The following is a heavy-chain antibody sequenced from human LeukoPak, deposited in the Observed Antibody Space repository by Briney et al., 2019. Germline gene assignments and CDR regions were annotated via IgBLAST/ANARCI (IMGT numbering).Heavy chain of an antibody. CDR1: GFTFSSYS. Sequence: GSLRLSCAASGFTFSSYSMNWVRQAPGKGLGWVSSISSSSSYIYYADSVKGRFTISRDNAKNSLYLQMNSLRAEDTAVYYCAAEYYDSSGYSRFDYWGQGTLVTVSS. V-gene: IGHV3-21*01. D-gene: IGHD3-22*01. CDR2: ISSSSSYI. J-gene: IGHJ4*02. CDR3: AAEYYDSSGYSRFDY.